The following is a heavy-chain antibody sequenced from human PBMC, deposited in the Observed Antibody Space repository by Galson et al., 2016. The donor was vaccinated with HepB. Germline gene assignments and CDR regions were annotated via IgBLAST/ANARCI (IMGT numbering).Heavy chain of an antibody. D-gene: IGHD3-16*01. V-gene: IGHV1-18*01. Sequence: SVKVSCKATAHSFPSYGFSWVRQAPGQGLEWLGWISGYNGDTHYAQKFQGRVTMTTDTSTSTVYMELRSLRSDDTAVYYCAGARREIFWGPTYGMDVWGQGTTFTVSS. CDR2: ISGYNGDT. CDR1: AHSFPSYG. J-gene: IGHJ6*02. CDR3: AGARREIFWGPTYGMDV.